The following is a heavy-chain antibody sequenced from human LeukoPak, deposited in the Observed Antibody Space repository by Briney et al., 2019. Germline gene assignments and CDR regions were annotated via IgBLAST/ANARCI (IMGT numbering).Heavy chain of an antibody. Sequence: GGSLRLSCTASGFTFGDYAMSWVRQAPGKGLEWVGRIKSKTDGGTTDYAAPVKGRFTISRDDSKNTLYLQMNSLKTEDTAVYYCTTDQAMIAHLMKSGRYYYFDYWGQGTLVTVSS. CDR1: GFTFGDYA. J-gene: IGHJ4*02. V-gene: IGHV3-15*01. D-gene: IGHD3-22*01. CDR3: TTDQAMIAHLMKSGRYYYFDY. CDR2: IKSKTDGGTT.